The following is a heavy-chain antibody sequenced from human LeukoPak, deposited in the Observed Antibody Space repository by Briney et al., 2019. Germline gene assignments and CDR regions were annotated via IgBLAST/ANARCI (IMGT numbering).Heavy chain of an antibody. J-gene: IGHJ1*01. Sequence: TGGSLRLSCAGSGFTLSSNWMHWVRQAPGKGLEWVSGISWNSGRIVYADAVKGRFTISRDNAKNTLYLQMNSLRAEDTAVYYCAREGSSSEYFQYWGQGTLVTFSS. CDR3: AREGSSSEYFQY. CDR2: ISWNSGRI. CDR1: GFTLSSNW. D-gene: IGHD6-6*01. V-gene: IGHV3-74*01.